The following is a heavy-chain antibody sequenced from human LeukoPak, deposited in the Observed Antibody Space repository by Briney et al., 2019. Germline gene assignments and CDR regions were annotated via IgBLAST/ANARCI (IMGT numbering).Heavy chain of an antibody. CDR1: GFSFSGYE. J-gene: IGHJ4*02. CDR2: MSSSGGTI. D-gene: IGHD2-21*02. CDR3: ARGMTASDFGHFDY. V-gene: IGHV3-48*03. Sequence: GGSLRLSCAASGFSFSGYEMNWVRQAPGKGLEWVSYMSSSGGTIYYADSVKGRFTISRDNGKNSLYLQMNSLRAEDTAVYYCARGMTASDFGHFDYWGQGTLVTVSS.